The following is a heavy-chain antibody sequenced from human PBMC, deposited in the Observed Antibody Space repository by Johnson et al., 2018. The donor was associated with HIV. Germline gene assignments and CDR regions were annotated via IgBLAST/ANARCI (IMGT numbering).Heavy chain of an antibody. D-gene: IGHD4-23*01. CDR1: GFSVSSKY. J-gene: IGHJ3*02. Sequence: VQLVESGGGLIQLGGSLRLSCAASGFSVSSKYMSWVRQAPGKGLEWVSALYRSGSTYYVDSVKGRFTISRDNSKNTLHLQMNSLRVDDTAVYYCARGPGYDHAYGGFDIWGQGTMVTVSS. V-gene: IGHV3-53*01. CDR3: ARGPGYDHAYGGFDI. CDR2: LYRSGST.